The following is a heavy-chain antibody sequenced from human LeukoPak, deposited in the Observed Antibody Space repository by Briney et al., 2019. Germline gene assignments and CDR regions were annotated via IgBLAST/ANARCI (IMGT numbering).Heavy chain of an antibody. CDR2: INSDGINT. CDR1: GFTFSNYW. CDR3: ARGGGYFDY. D-gene: IGHD3-16*01. J-gene: IGHJ4*02. V-gene: IGHV3-74*01. Sequence: GGSLRLSCAASGFTFSNYWMHWVRQAPGKGLVWVSRINSDGINTSYADSVKGRFTISRDNAKNTLNLQMNSLRAEDTAVYYCARGGGYFDYWGQGTLVTVSS.